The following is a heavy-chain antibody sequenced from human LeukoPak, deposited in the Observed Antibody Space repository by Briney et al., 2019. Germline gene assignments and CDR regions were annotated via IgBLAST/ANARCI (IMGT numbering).Heavy chain of an antibody. CDR3: AKVGSSEHDAFDI. CDR2: INPNSGGT. V-gene: IGHV1-2*02. CDR1: GYTFTGYY. Sequence: ASVKVSCKASGYTFTGYYMHWVRQAPGQGLEWMGWINPNSGGTNYAQKFQGRVTMTRDTCISTAYMELSRLRSDDTAVYYCAKVGSSEHDAFDIWGQGTMVTVSS. J-gene: IGHJ3*02. D-gene: IGHD6-25*01.